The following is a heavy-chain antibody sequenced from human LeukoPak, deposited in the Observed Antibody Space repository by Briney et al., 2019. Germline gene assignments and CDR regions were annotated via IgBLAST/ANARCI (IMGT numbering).Heavy chain of an antibody. CDR3: ARDRANNWFDP. J-gene: IGHJ5*02. D-gene: IGHD3-10*01. Sequence: PSETLSLTCTVSGGSISNYYWSWIRQPPGKGLEWIAYIFSTGSAIYNPSLRSRVTISVDASKNQFSLKLSSVTAADTAVYYCARDRANNWFDPWGQGTLVTVSS. CDR2: IFSTGSA. CDR1: GGSISNYY. V-gene: IGHV4-59*01.